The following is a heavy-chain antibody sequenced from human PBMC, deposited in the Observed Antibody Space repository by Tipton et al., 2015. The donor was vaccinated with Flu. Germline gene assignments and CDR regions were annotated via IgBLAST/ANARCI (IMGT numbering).Heavy chain of an antibody. CDR3: ARVSGGYYFDH. D-gene: IGHD6-19*01. CDR2: ISYSGST. J-gene: IGHJ4*02. Sequence: TLSLTCTVSGGSISSYYWSWIRQSPGKGLEWIGYISYSGSTNYNPSLKSRVTISVDTSKNQFFLILSSVTAADTAVYFCARVSGGYYFDHWGQGTLVTVSS. CDR1: GGSISSYY. V-gene: IGHV4-59*01.